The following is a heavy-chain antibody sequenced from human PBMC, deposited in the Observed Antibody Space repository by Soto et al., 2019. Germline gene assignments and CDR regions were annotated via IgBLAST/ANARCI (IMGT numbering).Heavy chain of an antibody. Sequence: SLKISCKGSGYSFTSYWIGWVRQMPGKGLEWMGIIYPGDSDTRYSPSFQGQVTISADKSISTAYLQWSSLKASDTAMYYCARHNTVTKPHYYYYGMDVWGQGTTVSVSS. J-gene: IGHJ6*02. D-gene: IGHD4-17*01. CDR3: ARHNTVTKPHYYYYGMDV. CDR1: GYSFTSYW. CDR2: IYPGDSDT. V-gene: IGHV5-51*01.